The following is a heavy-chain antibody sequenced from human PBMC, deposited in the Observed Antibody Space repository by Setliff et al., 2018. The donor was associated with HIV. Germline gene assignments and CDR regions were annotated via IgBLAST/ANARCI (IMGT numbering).Heavy chain of an antibody. D-gene: IGHD6-25*01. CDR3: VRYIGAAAGYIDH. CDR1: GYSFTSYW. V-gene: IGHV5-51*01. J-gene: IGHJ4*02. CDR2: IYPGDSDS. Sequence: SGESLKISCKGSGYSFTSYWISWVRQMPGKGLEWVGFIYPGDSDSRYSPSFRGQVTISADKSTTTAYLDWASLKASDTAMYYCVRYIGAAAGYIDHWGQGTLVTVSS.